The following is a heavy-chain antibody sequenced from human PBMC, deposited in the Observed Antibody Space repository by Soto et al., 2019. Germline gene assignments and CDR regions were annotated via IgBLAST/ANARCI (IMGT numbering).Heavy chain of an antibody. CDR2: IYHSGST. V-gene: IGHV4-30-2*01. Sequence: SETLSLTCAVSGGSISSGGYCWSWIRQPPGKGLEWIGYIYHSGSTYYNPSLKSRVTISVDRSKNQFSLKLSSVTAADTAVYYCARGDLYGDNAYWGQGTLVTVSS. J-gene: IGHJ4*02. CDR3: ARGDLYGDNAY. D-gene: IGHD4-17*01. CDR1: GGSISSGGYC.